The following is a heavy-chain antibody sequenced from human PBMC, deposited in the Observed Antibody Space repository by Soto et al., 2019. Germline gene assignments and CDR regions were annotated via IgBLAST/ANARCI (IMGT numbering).Heavy chain of an antibody. CDR1: GGSISSYY. Sequence: PSETLSLTCTVSGGSISSYYWSWIRQPPGKGLEWIGYIYYSGSTNYNPSLKSRVTISVDTSKNQSSLKLSSVTAADTAVYYCARLAGRFGELLWGGYYYYGMDVWGQGTTVTVSS. CDR2: IYYSGST. D-gene: IGHD3-10*01. CDR3: ARLAGRFGELLWGGYYYYGMDV. V-gene: IGHV4-59*01. J-gene: IGHJ6*02.